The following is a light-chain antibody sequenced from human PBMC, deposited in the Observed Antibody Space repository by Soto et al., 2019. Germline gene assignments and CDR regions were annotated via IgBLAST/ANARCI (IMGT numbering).Light chain of an antibody. J-gene: IGLJ3*02. CDR2: LNSDGSH. CDR1: SGHSSYA. Sequence: QAVVTQSPSASASLGASVKLTCTLSSGHSSYAIAWHQQQPEKGPRYLMKLNSDGSHSKGDGIPDRFSGSSSGAERFLTISCLQSEDEADYFCQTWGTGPWVFGGGTKVTVL. CDR3: QTWGTGPWV. V-gene: IGLV4-69*01.